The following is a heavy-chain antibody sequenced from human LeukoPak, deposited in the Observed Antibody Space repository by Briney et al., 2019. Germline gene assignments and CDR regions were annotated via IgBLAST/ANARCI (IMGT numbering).Heavy chain of an antibody. CDR1: GYSISSGYY. CDR2: IYHSGST. Sequence: SETLSLTCTVSGYSISSGYYWGWIRQPPGKGLEWIGSIYHSGSTYYNPSLKSRVTISVDTSKNQFSLKLSSVTAADTAVYYCARAGVLRFLEWFESMDNWFDPWGQGTLVTVSS. D-gene: IGHD3-3*01. V-gene: IGHV4-38-2*02. J-gene: IGHJ5*02. CDR3: ARAGVLRFLEWFESMDNWFDP.